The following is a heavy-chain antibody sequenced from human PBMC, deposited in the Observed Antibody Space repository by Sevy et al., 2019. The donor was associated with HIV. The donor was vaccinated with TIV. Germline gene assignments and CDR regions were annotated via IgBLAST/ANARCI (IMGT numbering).Heavy chain of an antibody. Sequence: GSLRLSCAASGFTFSSYAMSWVRQATGKGLEWVSGMSGSGGSTYYADSVKGRFAISRDNSKNTLYLQMNSLRAEDTAVYYCAKDRVWELGDAFDIWGQGTMVTVSS. D-gene: IGHD1-26*01. CDR1: GFTFSSYA. CDR3: AKDRVWELGDAFDI. V-gene: IGHV3-23*01. J-gene: IGHJ3*02. CDR2: MSGSGGST.